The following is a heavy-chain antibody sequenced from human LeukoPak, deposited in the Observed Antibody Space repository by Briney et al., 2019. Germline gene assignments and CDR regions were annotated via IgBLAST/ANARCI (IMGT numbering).Heavy chain of an antibody. CDR1: GFSLRSFW. D-gene: IGHD4-11*01. CDR2: INNDGSTT. V-gene: IGHV3-74*01. Sequence: GGSLRLSCAASGFSLRSFWMHWVRQAPGEGLVWVSGINNDGSTTVYADSVKGRFTISRDNAQSSLYLQMNSLRAEDAALYYCARVASNYDFDYWGQGTLVSVSS. CDR3: ARVASNYDFDY. J-gene: IGHJ4*02.